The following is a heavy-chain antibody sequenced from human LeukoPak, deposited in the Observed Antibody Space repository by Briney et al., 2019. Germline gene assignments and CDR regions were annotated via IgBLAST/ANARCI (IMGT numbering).Heavy chain of an antibody. V-gene: IGHV3-30*03. J-gene: IGHJ4*02. CDR2: VSDHGRNK. CDR3: ARDSGSYLQPTDY. CDR1: GFNFNNYG. Sequence: GESLRLSCAASGFNFNNYGMHWVRQAPGKGLEWVAVVSDHGRNKFYADSVKGRFTISRDNSKNTLYLQMNRLRTEDTAVYYCARDSGSYLQPTDYWGQGALVTVSS. D-gene: IGHD1-26*01.